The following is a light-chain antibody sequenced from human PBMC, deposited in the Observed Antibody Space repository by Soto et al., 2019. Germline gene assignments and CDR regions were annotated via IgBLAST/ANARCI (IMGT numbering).Light chain of an antibody. Sequence: QSALTQPRSVSGSPGQSVTISCTGTSNDVGGYNYVSWYQQHPGRAPKLMFYDVSKQPSGVPDRISASRSGKTASLTISGLQAEDEADYYCCSYAGSDTWVFGGGTKLTVL. CDR1: SNDVGGYNY. V-gene: IGLV2-11*01. J-gene: IGLJ3*02. CDR3: CSYAGSDTWV. CDR2: DVS.